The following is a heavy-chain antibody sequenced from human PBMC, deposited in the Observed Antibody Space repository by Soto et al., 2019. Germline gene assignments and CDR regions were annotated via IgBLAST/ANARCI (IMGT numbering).Heavy chain of an antibody. D-gene: IGHD3-16*02. J-gene: IGHJ4*02. CDR2: IYYSGST. Sequence: PSETLSLTCTVSGGSISSGDYYWSWIRQPPGKGLEWIGYIYYSGSTYYNPSLKSRVTISVDTSKNQFSLKLSSVTAADTAVYYCARDGRRGLSDYFDYWGQGTLVTVSS. CDR1: GGSISSGDYY. V-gene: IGHV4-30-4*01. CDR3: ARDGRRGLSDYFDY.